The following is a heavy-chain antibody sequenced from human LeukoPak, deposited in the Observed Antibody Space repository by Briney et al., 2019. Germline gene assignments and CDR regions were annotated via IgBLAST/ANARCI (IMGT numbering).Heavy chain of an antibody. V-gene: IGHV1-2*02. CDR1: GYTFTDYY. CDR3: ARDYRDVLLWFGELSK. D-gene: IGHD3-10*01. CDR2: INPNRGGS. J-gene: IGHJ4*02. Sequence: ASVKVSCKASGYTFTDYYLHWVRQAPGQGLEWMAWINPNRGGSNYAQKFQGRVTMTTDTSTSTAYMELRSLRSDDTAVYYCARDYRDVLLWFGELSKWGQGTLVTVSS.